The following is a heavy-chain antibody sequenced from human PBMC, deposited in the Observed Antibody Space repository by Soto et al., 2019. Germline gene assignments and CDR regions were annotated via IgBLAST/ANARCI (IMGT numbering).Heavy chain of an antibody. J-gene: IGHJ5*02. D-gene: IGHD5-18*01. V-gene: IGHV2-5*02. CDR3: AHRGYSYGYSNWFDP. CDR2: IYWDDDK. CDR1: GFSLSTSGVG. Sequence: SGPTLVNPTQTLTLTCTFSGFSLSTSGVGVGWIRQPPGKALAWLALIYWDDDKRYSPSLKSRLTITKDTSKTQVVLTMTNMDPVDTATYYCAHRGYSYGYSNWFDPWGQGTLVTVSS.